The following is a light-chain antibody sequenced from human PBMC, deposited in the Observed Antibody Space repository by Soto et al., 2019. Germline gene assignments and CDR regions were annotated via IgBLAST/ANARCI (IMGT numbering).Light chain of an antibody. CDR3: NSYTSSSTYV. Sequence: VLTQPASVSGSPGQSIAISCTGTSSDVGGYNYVSWYQQHPGKAPKLMLYDVSNRPSGVSSRFSGSKSGNTASLTISGLQAEDEADYYCNSYTSSSTYVFGTGTKVTVL. CDR2: DVS. V-gene: IGLV2-14*01. J-gene: IGLJ1*01. CDR1: SSDVGGYNY.